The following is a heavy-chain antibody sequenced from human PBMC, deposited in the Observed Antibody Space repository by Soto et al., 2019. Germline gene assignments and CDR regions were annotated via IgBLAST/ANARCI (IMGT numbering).Heavy chain of an antibody. CDR2: IHYSGYT. CDR3: ARRGVGAMLDP. J-gene: IGHJ5*02. Sequence: PSETLSLTCTASADSITRFYWTWMRQPPGKGLEWIGYIHYSGYTHYNASLKSRATLSVDTSKNQISLKLTSVTAADTAVYYCARRGVGAMLDPWGQGTLVTVSS. CDR1: ADSITRFY. V-gene: IGHV4-59*01. D-gene: IGHD1-26*01.